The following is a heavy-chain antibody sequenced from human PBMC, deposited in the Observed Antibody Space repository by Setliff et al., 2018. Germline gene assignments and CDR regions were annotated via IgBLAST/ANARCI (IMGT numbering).Heavy chain of an antibody. Sequence: ASVKVSCKASGYTFIDYGVSWVRQAPGQGLEWVGWISPYTGKTYLAPKFQDRVTLTADTSTTTAYLQLTNLRSDDTAIYFCSRLVRFCTRTSCQRLSGDEYWGQGALVTRLL. J-gene: IGHJ4*02. V-gene: IGHV1-18*01. D-gene: IGHD2-2*01. CDR3: SRLVRFCTRTSCQRLSGDEY. CDR1: GYTFIDYG. CDR2: ISPYTGKT.